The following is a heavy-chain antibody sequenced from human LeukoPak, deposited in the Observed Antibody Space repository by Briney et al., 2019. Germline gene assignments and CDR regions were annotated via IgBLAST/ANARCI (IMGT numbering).Heavy chain of an antibody. V-gene: IGHV1-8*03. Sequence: GSVTVSCKASGYTFHSYDINWVRQAPGQGLEWMAWMNPNSGNTDYTQEFQGRVTITRNTSISTAYMELSSLRSEDTAVYYCARATKPRLRKQLAQTRYYYYYYMDVGGKGTTVTVSS. CDR3: ARATKPRLRKQLAQTRYYYYYYMDV. D-gene: IGHD6-13*01. J-gene: IGHJ6*03. CDR1: GYTFHSYD. CDR2: MNPNSGNT.